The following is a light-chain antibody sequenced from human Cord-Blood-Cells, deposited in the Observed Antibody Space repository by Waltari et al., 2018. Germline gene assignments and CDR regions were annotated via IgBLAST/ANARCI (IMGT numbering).Light chain of an antibody. J-gene: IGKJ1*01. V-gene: IGKV3-15*01. CDR3: QQSYSTPRT. Sequence: EIVMTQSPATLSVSPGERATLSCRASQSVSSNLAWYQQKPGQAPRLLLYGASTRATVIPARFSGSGSGTEFTLTISSLQSEDFAVYYCQQSYSTPRTFGQGTKVEIK. CDR1: QSVSSN. CDR2: GAS.